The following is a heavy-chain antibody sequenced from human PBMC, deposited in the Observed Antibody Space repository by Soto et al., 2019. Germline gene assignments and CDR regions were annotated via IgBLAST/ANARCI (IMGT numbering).Heavy chain of an antibody. CDR1: GFTFRSYE. V-gene: IGHV3-48*03. CDR2: NSSSGSTI. D-gene: IGHD2-2*01. Sequence: LRLSCAASGFTFRSYEMNWVRQAPGKGRTRVSYNSSSGSTIYYADSVKGGFTISKDNAKNSLYLQMNSLRAEDTAVYYCARDIGHCSSTSCHNWFDPWGQGTLVPSSS. J-gene: IGHJ5*02. CDR3: ARDIGHCSSTSCHNWFDP.